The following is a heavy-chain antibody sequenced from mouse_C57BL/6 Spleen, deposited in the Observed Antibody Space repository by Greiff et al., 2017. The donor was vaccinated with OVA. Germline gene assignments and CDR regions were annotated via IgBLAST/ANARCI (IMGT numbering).Heavy chain of an antibody. V-gene: IGHV1-82*01. J-gene: IGHJ3*01. CDR3: ARGDSSGYEAY. D-gene: IGHD3-2*02. CDR2: IYPGDGDT. CDR1: GYAFSSSW. Sequence: VKLQESGPELVKPGASVKISCKASGYAFSSSWMNWVKQRPGKGLEWIGRIYPGDGDTNYNGKFKGKATLTADKSSSTAYMQLSSLTSEDSAVYFCARGDSSGYEAYWGQGTLVTVSA.